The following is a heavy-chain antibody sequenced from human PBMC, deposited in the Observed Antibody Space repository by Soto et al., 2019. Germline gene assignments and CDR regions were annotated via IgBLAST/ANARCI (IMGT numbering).Heavy chain of an antibody. J-gene: IGHJ5*01. D-gene: IGHD2-2*01. V-gene: IGHV3-21*01. CDR3: ARDPSEGRVGNWFES. CDR2: ISGSTSYV. CDR1: GFTFSRYG. Sequence: EVQLVESGGGLVKPGGSLRLSCAASGFTFSRYGMNWVRQAPGKGLEWVSSISGSTSYVYYADSVKGRFSVSRDNAKKILYLEMYALRTEDTAVYYCARDPSEGRVGNWFESWGQGTLVTVSS.